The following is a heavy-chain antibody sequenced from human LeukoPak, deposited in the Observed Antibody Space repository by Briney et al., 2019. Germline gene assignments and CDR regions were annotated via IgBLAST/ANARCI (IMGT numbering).Heavy chain of an antibody. CDR3: AVEYSGYETFDY. CDR1: GFTFSSYW. Sequence: GGSLRLSCAASGFTFSSYWMSWVRQAPGKGLEWVANIKQDGSEKYYVDSVKGRFTISRDNAKNSLYLQMNSLRAEDTAVYYRAVEYSGYETFDYWGQGTLVTVSS. V-gene: IGHV3-7*01. CDR2: IKQDGSEK. J-gene: IGHJ4*02. D-gene: IGHD5-12*01.